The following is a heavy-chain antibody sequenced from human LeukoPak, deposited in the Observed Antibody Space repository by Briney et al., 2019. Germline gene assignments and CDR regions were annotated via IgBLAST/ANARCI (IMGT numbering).Heavy chain of an antibody. CDR2: ISYSGST. CDR1: GGSLSGYY. J-gene: IGHJ3*02. Sequence: SSETLSLTCAVYGGSLSGYYWSWIRQTPGKGLEWIGYISYSGSTDYNPSLKSRVSMSVDTSIKQFSLKLSSVTAADTAVYYCARLRLRYDSNGYATSYEAVDIWGQGTVVTVSS. CDR3: ARLRLRYDSNGYATSYEAVDI. D-gene: IGHD3-22*01. V-gene: IGHV4-59*08.